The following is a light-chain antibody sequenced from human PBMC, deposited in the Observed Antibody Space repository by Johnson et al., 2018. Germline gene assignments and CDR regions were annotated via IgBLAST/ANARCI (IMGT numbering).Light chain of an antibody. CDR2: ENN. V-gene: IGLV1-51*02. Sequence: QSVLTQPPSVSAAPGQTVTISCSGSSSNIGNNYVSWYQQLPGTAPTLLIYENNKRPSGIPDRFSGSKSGTSATLGITGLQTGDEADDYCGTWDSSLSAGYVFGTGTKVTVL. CDR1: SSNIGNNY. J-gene: IGLJ1*01. CDR3: GTWDSSLSAGYV.